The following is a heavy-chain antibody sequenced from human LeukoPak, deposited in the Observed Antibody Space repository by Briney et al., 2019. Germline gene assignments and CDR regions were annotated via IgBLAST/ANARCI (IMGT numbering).Heavy chain of an antibody. CDR1: GFTFDSYT. CDR3: SRDIXXVVGTALHS. V-gene: IGHV3-43*01. D-gene: IGHD1-7*01. Sequence: GGSLRLSCEASGFTFDSYTMHWVRQPPGKGLEWVSLIAWDGSFEYYADSVKGRLTIPRDNNKNSLYLKMKPHRLEDTAFYCCSRDIXXVVGTALHSWGQGTLVTVSS. CDR2: IAWDGSFE. J-gene: IGHJ4*02.